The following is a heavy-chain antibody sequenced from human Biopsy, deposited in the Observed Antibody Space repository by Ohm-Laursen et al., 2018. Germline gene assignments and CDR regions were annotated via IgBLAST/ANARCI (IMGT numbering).Heavy chain of an antibody. CDR1: GYTVNDYF. V-gene: IGHV1-2*02. CDR3: TRDIMNTIAGLVARSDVFDV. CDR2: ISPNSGGT. Sequence: GASVKVSCKTSGYTVNDYFLHWLRQAPGQGPEWMGWISPNSGGTNYAQKFQGRVSMTTDTSAATMYMELSSLTSDDTAVYYCTRDIMNTIAGLVARSDVFDVWGQGTMVTVSS. D-gene: IGHD3-16*02. J-gene: IGHJ3*01.